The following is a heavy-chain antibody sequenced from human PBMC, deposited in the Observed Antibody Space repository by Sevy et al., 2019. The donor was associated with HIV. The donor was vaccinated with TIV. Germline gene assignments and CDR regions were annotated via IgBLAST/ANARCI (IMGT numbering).Heavy chain of an antibody. CDR2: IYYTGSS. Sequence: SQTLSLTCTVSGISISNYYWTWIRQPPGNGLEWIGYIYYTGSSDSNPSLKSRVTTSVDTSKNQFSLKLSSVTAADTAIYYCARGGPNQQQLDYFDSWGQGILVTVSS. CDR1: GISISNYY. CDR3: ARGGPNQQQLDYFDS. D-gene: IGHD6-13*01. J-gene: IGHJ4*02. V-gene: IGHV4-59*01.